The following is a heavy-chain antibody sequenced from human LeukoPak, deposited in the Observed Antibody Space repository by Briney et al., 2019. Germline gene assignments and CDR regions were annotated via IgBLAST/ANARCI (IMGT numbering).Heavy chain of an antibody. CDR1: GFTFSSYA. V-gene: IGHV3-23*01. CDR3: AEVHGSGSYEYYYYGMDV. J-gene: IGHJ6*04. Sequence: SGGSLRLSCAASGFTFSSYAMSWVRQAPGKGLEWVSAISGSGGSTYYADSVKGRFTISRDNSKNTLYLQMNSLRAADTAVYYCAEVHGSGSYEYYYYGMDVWGKGTTVTVSS. D-gene: IGHD3-10*01. CDR2: ISGSGGST.